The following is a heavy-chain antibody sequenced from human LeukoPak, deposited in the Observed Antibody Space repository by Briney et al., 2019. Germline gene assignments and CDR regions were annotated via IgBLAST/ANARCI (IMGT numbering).Heavy chain of an antibody. Sequence: SETLSLTCTVSGGSISRTDYYWAWIRQPPGKGLEWLGSVYYTGSTYDNPSLKSRVTISVDASKNQFSLKLSSVTAADTAVYYCARDSGYCSGGSCYSNAFDIWGQGTMVTVSS. CDR1: GGSISRTDYY. J-gene: IGHJ3*02. V-gene: IGHV4-39*07. CDR3: ARDSGYCSGGSCYSNAFDI. D-gene: IGHD2-15*01. CDR2: VYYTGST.